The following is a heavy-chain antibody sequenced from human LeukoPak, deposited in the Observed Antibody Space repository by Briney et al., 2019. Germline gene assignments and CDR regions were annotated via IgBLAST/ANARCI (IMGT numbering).Heavy chain of an antibody. CDR2: IFYSGST. D-gene: IGHD6-19*01. Sequence: SETLSLTCTVSGDSVTSDNYYWNCIRQPPGKGLEWIGYIFYSGSTNYNPSLKSRPTISLDTSKNQFSLNLHSVTAADTAVYYCARVYGAGWYADYWGQGALVAVSS. J-gene: IGHJ4*02. CDR3: ARVYGAGWYADY. V-gene: IGHV4-61*01. CDR1: GDSVTSDNYY.